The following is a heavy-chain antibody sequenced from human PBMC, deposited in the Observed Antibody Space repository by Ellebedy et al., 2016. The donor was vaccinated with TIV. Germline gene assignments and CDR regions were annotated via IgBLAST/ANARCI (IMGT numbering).Heavy chain of an antibody. CDR2: IKQDGSEK. CDR1: GFPFSSYW. D-gene: IGHD2-15*01. CDR3: ARGWWRFDY. J-gene: IGHJ4*02. Sequence: GGSLRLXCAASGFPFSSYWMSWVRQAPGKGLEWVANIKQDGSEKYYVDSVKGRFTISRDNAKNSLYLQMNSLRAEDTAVYYCARGWWRFDYWGQGTLVTVSS. V-gene: IGHV3-7*01.